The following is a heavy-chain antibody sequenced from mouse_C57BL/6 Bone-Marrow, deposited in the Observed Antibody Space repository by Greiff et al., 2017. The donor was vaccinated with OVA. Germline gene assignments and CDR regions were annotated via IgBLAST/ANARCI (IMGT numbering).Heavy chain of an antibody. CDR1: GYTFTSYW. D-gene: IGHD2-4*01. J-gene: IGHJ1*03. CDR3: ANDYEWYFDV. CDR2: IHPNSGST. V-gene: IGHV1-64*01. Sequence: QVHVKQPGAELVKPGASVKLSCKASGYTFTSYWMHWVKQRPGQGLEWIGMIHPNSGSTNYNEKFKSKATLTVDKSSSTAYMQLSSLTSEDSAVYYCANDYEWYFDVWGTGTTVTVSS.